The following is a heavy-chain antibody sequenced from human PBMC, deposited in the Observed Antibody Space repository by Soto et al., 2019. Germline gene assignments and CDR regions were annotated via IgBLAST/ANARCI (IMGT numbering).Heavy chain of an antibody. CDR1: GFTFSSYS. CDR2: ISSSSSYI. V-gene: IGHV3-21*01. CDR3: ARGGGYSSSSGYYGMDV. J-gene: IGHJ6*02. Sequence: EVQLVESGGGLVKPGGSLRLSCAASGFTFSSYSMNWVRQAPGKGLEWVSSISSSSSYIYYADSVKGRFTISRDNAKNSLYLQMNSLRAEDTAVYYCARGGGYSSSSGYYGMDVWGQGTRVTVSS. D-gene: IGHD6-6*01.